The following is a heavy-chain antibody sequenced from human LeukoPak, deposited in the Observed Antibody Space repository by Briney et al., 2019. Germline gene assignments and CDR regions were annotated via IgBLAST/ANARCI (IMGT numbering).Heavy chain of an antibody. D-gene: IGHD3-10*01. CDR2: IYYRGST. V-gene: IGHV4-31*03. J-gene: IGHJ4*02. CDR1: GGSIISGGYY. CDR3: ARWVVPGTLDY. Sequence: PSETLSLTCTVSGGSIISGGYYWSWIRQHPGKGLEWIGYIYYRGSTYYNPSLKSRVTISVDTSKNRFSLNLTSVTAADTAVYYCARWVVPGTLDYWGQGTLVTVSS.